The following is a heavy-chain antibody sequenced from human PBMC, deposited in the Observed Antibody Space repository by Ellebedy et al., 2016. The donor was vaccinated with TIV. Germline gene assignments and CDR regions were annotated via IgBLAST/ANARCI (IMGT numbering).Heavy chain of an antibody. V-gene: IGHV1-69*13. CDR2: IIPIFGTA. CDR1: GGTFSSYA. D-gene: IGHD2-2*01. Sequence: AASVKVSCKASGGTFSSYAISWVRQAPGQGSDWMGGIIPIFGTANYAQKFQGRVTITADESTSTAYMELSSLRSEDTAVYYCARSGEGYCSSTSCYGALKYYYGMDVWGQGTTVTVSS. J-gene: IGHJ6*02. CDR3: ARSGEGYCSSTSCYGALKYYYGMDV.